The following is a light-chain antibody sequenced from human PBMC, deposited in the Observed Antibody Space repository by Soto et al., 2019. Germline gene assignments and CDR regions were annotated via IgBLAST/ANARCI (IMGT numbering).Light chain of an antibody. CDR3: SSYAGSNNLV. CDR1: SSDVGGYNY. Sequence: QSVLTQPPSASGSPGQSVTISCTGTSSDVGGYNYVSWYQQHPGKAPKLMIYEVSKRPSGVPDRFSGSKSGNTASLTVSGLQAEDEADCYCSSYAGSNNLVFGGVTKLTVL. CDR2: EVS. J-gene: IGLJ2*01. V-gene: IGLV2-8*01.